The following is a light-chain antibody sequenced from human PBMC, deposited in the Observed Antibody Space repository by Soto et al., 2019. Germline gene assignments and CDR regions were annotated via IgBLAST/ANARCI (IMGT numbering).Light chain of an antibody. Sequence: EIVLTQSPGTLSLSPGERATLSCRASQSVSSSYLAWYQQKPGQAPRLLIYGATSRATGIPDRFRGSGSGTDFTLTSSRREPEDFAVYYCQQYGSSPGFGPGTKVDIK. V-gene: IGKV3-20*01. CDR2: GAT. J-gene: IGKJ3*01. CDR3: QQYGSSPG. CDR1: QSVSSSY.